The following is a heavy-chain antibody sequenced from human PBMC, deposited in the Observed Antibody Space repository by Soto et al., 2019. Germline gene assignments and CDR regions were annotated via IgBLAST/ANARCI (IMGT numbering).Heavy chain of an antibody. CDR1: AVALSTTGVG. CDR2: IYWDDDK. V-gene: IGHV2-5*02. J-gene: IGHJ5*02. D-gene: IGHD6-19*01. CDR3: AHNLVAGTYWFDP. Sequence: ITLKESGPKLVKPTQTLTLTCNLSAVALSTTGVGVVWSRQPPGKNLEWLGIIYWDDDKRYIPSLKSRHTNTKDTSKTQVVLTMTNMDPVDTGTYYCAHNLVAGTYWFDPCGQGTQVIVSS.